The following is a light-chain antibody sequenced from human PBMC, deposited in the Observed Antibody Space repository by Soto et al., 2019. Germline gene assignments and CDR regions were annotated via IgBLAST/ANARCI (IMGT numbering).Light chain of an antibody. CDR3: QQYINWPRT. CDR2: DAS. V-gene: IGKV3-15*01. J-gene: IGKJ5*01. CDR1: QSVSSN. Sequence: EIVMTQSPGTLSVSPGERATLSCRASQSVSSNLAWYQQKPGQAPRLLISDASTRATGIPARFSGSGSGTEFTLTVSSLQSEDFAVYYCQQYINWPRTFGQGTRLEI.